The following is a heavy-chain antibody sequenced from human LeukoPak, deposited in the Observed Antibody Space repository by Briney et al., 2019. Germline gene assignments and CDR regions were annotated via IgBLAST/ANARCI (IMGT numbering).Heavy chain of an antibody. CDR3: ARGPGFSSCQLPYYFDY. Sequence: GGSLRLSCAASGFTVSSNYMSWVRQAPGKGLEWVSVIYGGGSTYYADSVKGRFTISRDNSKNTLYLQMNSLRVEDTAVYYCARGPGFSSCQLPYYFDYWGQGTLVTVSS. CDR2: IYGGGST. D-gene: IGHD6-13*01. V-gene: IGHV3-53*01. CDR1: GFTVSSNY. J-gene: IGHJ4*02.